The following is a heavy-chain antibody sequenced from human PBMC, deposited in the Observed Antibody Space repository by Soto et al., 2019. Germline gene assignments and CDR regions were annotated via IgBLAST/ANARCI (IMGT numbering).Heavy chain of an antibody. D-gene: IGHD6-19*01. J-gene: IGHJ4*02. Sequence: EVQLVESGGGLVQPGRSLRLSCAASGFTFDDYAMHWVRQAPGKGLEWVSGISWKSGSIGYADSVKGRFTISRDNAKNSLYLKMNSLRAEDTALYYCAKDMSGSGWSNVFDYWGQGTLVTVPS. CDR1: GFTFDDYA. V-gene: IGHV3-9*01. CDR3: AKDMSGSGWSNVFDY. CDR2: ISWKSGSI.